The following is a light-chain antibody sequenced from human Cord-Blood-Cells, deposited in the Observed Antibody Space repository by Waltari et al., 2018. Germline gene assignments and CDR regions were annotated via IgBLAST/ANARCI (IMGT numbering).Light chain of an antibody. J-gene: IGLJ2*01. CDR3: SSYAGSNNLV. V-gene: IGLV2-8*01. CDR2: EVS. Sequence: QSALPQPPSASRSPGQSVTISCTGPSSDVGGYNHVSLYQQHPGKAPKLMIYEVSKRPSGVPDRFSGSKSGNTASLTVSGLQAEDEADYYCSSYAGSNNLVFGGGTKLTVL. CDR1: SSDVGGYNH.